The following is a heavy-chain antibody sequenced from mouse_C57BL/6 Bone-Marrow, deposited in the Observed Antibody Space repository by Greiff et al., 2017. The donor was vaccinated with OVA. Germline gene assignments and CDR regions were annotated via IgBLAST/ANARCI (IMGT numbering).Heavy chain of an antibody. V-gene: IGHV1-50*01. CDR3: AREGGYSYYYDMDY. J-gene: IGHJ4*01. CDR1: GYTFTSYW. CDR2: IDPSDSYT. D-gene: IGHD2-12*01. Sequence: QVQLQQPGAELVKPGASVKLSCKASGYTFTSYWMQWVKQRPGQGLEWIGEIDPSDSYTNYNQKFKGKATLTVDTSSSTAYMQLSSLTSEDSAVYYCAREGGYSYYYDMDYWGQGTSVTVSS.